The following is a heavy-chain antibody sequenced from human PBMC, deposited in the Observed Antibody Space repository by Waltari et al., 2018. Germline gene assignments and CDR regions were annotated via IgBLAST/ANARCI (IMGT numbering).Heavy chain of an antibody. Sequence: EVQLVPSGAEVKKPGESLKISCKGSGYSFTSYWIGWVRPMPGKGLEWMGIIYPGDSDTRYSPSFQGQVTISADKSISTAYLQWSSLKASDTAMYYCARTRLDTIFGVVNDAFDIWGQGTMVTVSS. CDR3: ARTRLDTIFGVVNDAFDI. CDR2: IYPGDSDT. V-gene: IGHV5-51*01. CDR1: GYSFTSYW. D-gene: IGHD3-3*01. J-gene: IGHJ3*02.